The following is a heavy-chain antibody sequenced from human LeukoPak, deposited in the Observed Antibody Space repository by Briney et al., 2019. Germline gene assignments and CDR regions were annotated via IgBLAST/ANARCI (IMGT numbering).Heavy chain of an antibody. CDR2: ISYDGSNK. CDR3: ARDLIFGVVVTAILSG. Sequence: GSLRLSCAASGFTFSSYGMHWVRQAPGKGLEWVAVISYDGSNKYYADSVKGRFTISRDNSKNTLYLQMNSLRAEDTAVYYCARDLIFGVVVTAILSGWGQGTLVTVSS. V-gene: IGHV3-30*03. CDR1: GFTFSSYG. D-gene: IGHD2-21*02. J-gene: IGHJ4*02.